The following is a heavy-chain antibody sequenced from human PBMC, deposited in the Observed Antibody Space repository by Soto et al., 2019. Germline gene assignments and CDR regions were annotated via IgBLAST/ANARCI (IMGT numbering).Heavy chain of an antibody. CDR2: VNPNSGNT. V-gene: IGHV1-8*01. CDR1: GYTFTSYD. CDR3: ARAFETGWKTYYYFWSGYSKHGVDYMDV. D-gene: IGHD3-3*01. Sequence: QVQLVQSGAEVKKPGASVKVSCKASGYTFTSYDINWVRQATGQGLEWMGWVNPNSGNTGYAQKFQGRVTLTRKTSISTAYMELSSLRAEETAVYYCARAFETGWKTYYYFWSGYSKHGVDYMDVWVKGTTVTVSS. J-gene: IGHJ6*03.